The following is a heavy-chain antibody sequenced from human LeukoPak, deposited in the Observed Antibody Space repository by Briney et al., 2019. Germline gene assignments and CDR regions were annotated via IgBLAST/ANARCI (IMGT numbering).Heavy chain of an antibody. Sequence: ASVKVSCKASGYTFTSYYMHWVRQAPGQGLEWMGIINPGGGRTSYAQKFQDRVTMTRDTSTSTVYMELSSLRSEDTAVYYCARDRFPRYYYDSSGYGKFDYWGQGTLVTVSS. J-gene: IGHJ4*02. CDR2: INPGGGRT. D-gene: IGHD3-22*01. V-gene: IGHV1-46*01. CDR1: GYTFTSYY. CDR3: ARDRFPRYYYDSSGYGKFDY.